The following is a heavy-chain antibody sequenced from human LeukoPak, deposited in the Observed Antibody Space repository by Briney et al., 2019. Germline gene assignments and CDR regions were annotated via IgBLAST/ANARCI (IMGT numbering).Heavy chain of an antibody. D-gene: IGHD6-19*01. CDR3: ARRGIAVAGTGVDY. CDR2: INWNGGST. J-gene: IGHJ4*02. V-gene: IGHV3-20*04. CDR1: GFTFDDYG. Sequence: GYLRRSCAASGFTFDDYGMSWVRQPPGKGLEWVSSINWNGGSTGYTDSVKGRFTISRDNAKNSLYLQMNRLRAEDTALYYCARRGIAVAGTGVDYWGQGTLVTVSS.